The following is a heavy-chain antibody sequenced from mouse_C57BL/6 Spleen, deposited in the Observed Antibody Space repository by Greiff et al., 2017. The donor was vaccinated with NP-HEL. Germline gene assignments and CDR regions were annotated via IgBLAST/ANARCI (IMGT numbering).Heavy chain of an antibody. CDR1: GYTFTDYY. Sequence: QVQLQQSGPELVKPGASVKISCKASGYTFTDYYINWVKQRPGQGLEWIGWIFPGSGSTYYNEKFKGKATLTVDKSSSTAYMLLSSLTSEDSAVYFCAGAGNYSNYVHFDVWGTGTTVTVSS. CDR2: IFPGSGST. V-gene: IGHV1-75*01. J-gene: IGHJ1*03. D-gene: IGHD2-5*01. CDR3: AGAGNYSNYVHFDV.